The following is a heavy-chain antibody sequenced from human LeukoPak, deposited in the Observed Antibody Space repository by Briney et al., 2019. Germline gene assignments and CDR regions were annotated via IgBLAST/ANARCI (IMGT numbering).Heavy chain of an antibody. Sequence: GASVKVSCKASGGTFTSYAISWVRQAPGQGLEWMGRIIPILGIANYAQKFQGRVTITADKSTSTPYMELSSLRSEDTAVYYCARASQVGAPDYWGQGTLVTVSS. J-gene: IGHJ4*02. V-gene: IGHV1-69*04. CDR2: IIPILGIA. D-gene: IGHD1-26*01. CDR1: GGTFTSYA. CDR3: ARASQVGAPDY.